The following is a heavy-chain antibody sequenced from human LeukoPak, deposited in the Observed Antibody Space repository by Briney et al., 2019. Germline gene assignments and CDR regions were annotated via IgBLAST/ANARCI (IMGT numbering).Heavy chain of an antibody. J-gene: IGHJ5*02. CDR3: ARRGFRGDLDP. CDR1: GGSISSYY. Sequence: SETLSLTCTVSGGSISSYYWSWIRQPPGKGLEWIGYIYYSGSTNYNPSLKSRVTISVDTSKNQFSLKLSSVTAADTAVYYCARRGFRGDLDPWGQGTLVTVSS. V-gene: IGHV4-59*01. CDR2: IYYSGST. D-gene: IGHD3-10*01.